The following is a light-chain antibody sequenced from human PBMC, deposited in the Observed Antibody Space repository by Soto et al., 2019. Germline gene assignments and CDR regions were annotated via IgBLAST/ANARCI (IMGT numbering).Light chain of an antibody. CDR2: AAS. Sequence: DIQMTQTPSSLSASVGDSVTITCRASQGIGKSVAWYQQKPGKVPKLLIFAASTLQSGVPSRFSGSGSETDFTLTISSLQPEDVATYYCQNYARAPWAFGQGTKVEIK. V-gene: IGKV1-27*01. J-gene: IGKJ1*01. CDR1: QGIGKS. CDR3: QNYARAPWA.